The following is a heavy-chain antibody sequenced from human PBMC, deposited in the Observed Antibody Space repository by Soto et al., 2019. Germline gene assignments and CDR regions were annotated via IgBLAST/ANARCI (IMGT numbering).Heavy chain of an antibody. CDR1: GFTFSSYA. Sequence: EVQLLESGGGLVQPGGSLRLSCAASGFTFSSYAMSWVRQAPGKGLEWVSAISGSGGSTYYADSVKGRFTISRDNSKNTLYLQMNSLRAEDTAVYYCAKAQPVIFGVVTLPFDYWGQGTLVTVSS. D-gene: IGHD3-3*01. J-gene: IGHJ4*02. CDR3: AKAQPVIFGVVTLPFDY. CDR2: ISGSGGST. V-gene: IGHV3-23*01.